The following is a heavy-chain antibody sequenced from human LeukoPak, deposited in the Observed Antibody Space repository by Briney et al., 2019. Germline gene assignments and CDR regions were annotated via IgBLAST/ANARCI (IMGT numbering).Heavy chain of an antibody. V-gene: IGHV1-18*04. CDR2: ISAYNGHT. D-gene: IGHD6-25*01. CDR1: GYTFTGHY. Sequence: ASVKVSCKASGYTFTGHYVHWVRQAPGQGLEWMGWISAYNGHTIYAQSFQGRVTLTTDTSTNTAYMELRSLRSDDTAVYYCARDQKFGIAAVDSWFDPWGQGTLVTVSS. CDR3: ARDQKFGIAAVDSWFDP. J-gene: IGHJ5*02.